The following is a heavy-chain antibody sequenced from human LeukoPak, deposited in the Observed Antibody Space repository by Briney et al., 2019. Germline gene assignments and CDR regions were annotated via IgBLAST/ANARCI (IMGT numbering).Heavy chain of an antibody. J-gene: IGHJ1*01. CDR2: INHSGST. CDR3: ARISYSRIRGLQH. V-gene: IGHV4-34*01. CDR1: GGSFSGCY. Sequence: SETLSLTCAVYGGSFSGCYWSWIRQPPGKGLEWIGEINHSGSTNYNPSLKSRVTISVDTSKNQFSLKLSSVTAAGTAVYYCARISYSRIRGLQHWGQGTLVTVSS. D-gene: IGHD6-13*01.